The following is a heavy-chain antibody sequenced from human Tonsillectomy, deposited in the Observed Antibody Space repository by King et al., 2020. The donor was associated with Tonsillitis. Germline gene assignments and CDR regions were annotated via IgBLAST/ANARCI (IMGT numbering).Heavy chain of an antibody. CDR1: GFTFSSYA. CDR3: AKDGHSSGWYYFDY. D-gene: IGHD6-19*01. V-gene: IGHV3-23*04. Sequence: VQLVESGGGLVQPGGSLRLSCAASGFTFSSYAMSWVRQAPGKGLEWVSGISNSCGNTYYADSVKGRFTISRDNSKNTLYLQMNSRRAGDTAAYYCAKDGHSSGWYYFDYWGQGTLDTVSS. CDR2: ISNSCGNT. J-gene: IGHJ4*02.